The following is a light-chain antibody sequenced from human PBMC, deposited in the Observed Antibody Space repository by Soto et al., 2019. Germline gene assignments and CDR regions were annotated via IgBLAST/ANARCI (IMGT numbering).Light chain of an antibody. CDR2: DTT. CDR3: LLSYNGPYV. V-gene: IGLV7-46*01. CDR1: TRAVTNGHY. J-gene: IGLJ1*01. Sequence: QAVVTQEPSLTVSPGGTVTLTCSSSTRAVTNGHYPYWFQQKPGQAPRTLIYDTTNRHSWTPARFSGSLLGGKAALTLSGAQPEDEAEYYCLLSYNGPYVFGTGTKVTVL.